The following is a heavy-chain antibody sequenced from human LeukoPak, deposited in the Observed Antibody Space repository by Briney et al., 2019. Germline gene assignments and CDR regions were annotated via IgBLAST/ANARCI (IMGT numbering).Heavy chain of an antibody. J-gene: IGHJ4*01. CDR3: ARDNVGALDY. CDR2: MKQDGSAK. Sequence: PGGSLRLSCVASGFTFGSYWMAWVRQAPGKGLEWVANMKQDGSAKHYADSVKGRFSISRDNSKKSVYLQMDSLRAEDTALYYCARDNVGALDYWGHGTLVTVSS. D-gene: IGHD1-26*01. CDR1: GFTFGSYW. V-gene: IGHV3-7*01.